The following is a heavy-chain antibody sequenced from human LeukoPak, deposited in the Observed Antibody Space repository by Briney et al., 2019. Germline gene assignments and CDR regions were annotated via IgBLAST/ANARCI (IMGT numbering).Heavy chain of an antibody. CDR1: GFTFSTYA. CDR2: ISGSGSST. CDR3: AKGSLRLGELSSWTLDC. V-gene: IGHV3-23*01. J-gene: IGHJ4*02. D-gene: IGHD3-16*02. Sequence: GGSLRLSCAASGFTFSTYAMSWVRQAPGKGLEWVSSISGSGSSTSYADSVKGLFTISRDNSKNTLDLQMNSLRAEDTAIYYCAKGSLRLGELSSWTLDCWGLGTLVTVSS.